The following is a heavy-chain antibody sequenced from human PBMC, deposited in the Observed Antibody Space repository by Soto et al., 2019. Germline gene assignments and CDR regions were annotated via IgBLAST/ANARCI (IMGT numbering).Heavy chain of an antibody. D-gene: IGHD3-10*01. V-gene: IGHV3-30-3*01. CDR2: ISYDGSNK. J-gene: IGHJ6*02. CDR1: GVTFSSYA. Sequence: GGSLRLSCAASGVTFSSYAMHWFRQAPGKGLEWVAVISYDGSNKYYADSVKGRFTISRDNSKNTLYLQMNSLRAEDTAVYYCARDLDYYGPGGEDSYYNYGIDVRGQGTTVTVSS. CDR3: ARDLDYYGPGGEDSYYNYGIDV.